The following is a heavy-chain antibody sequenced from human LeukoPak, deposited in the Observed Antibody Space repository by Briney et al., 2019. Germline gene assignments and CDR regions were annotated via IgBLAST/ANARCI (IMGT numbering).Heavy chain of an antibody. CDR3: ASLTGTTRP. CDR1: DVSIGGTTYS. Sequence: ASETLSLTCTVFDVSIGGTTYSWGWIRQPPGKGLEWIGSIYYSGSTDYNSSLKSRVSISIDTSKNQFSLKLTSVTAADTAVYFWASLTGTTRPGGKGTRVTFSS. D-gene: IGHD1-1*01. J-gene: IGHJ5*02. CDR2: IYYSGST. V-gene: IGHV4-39*01.